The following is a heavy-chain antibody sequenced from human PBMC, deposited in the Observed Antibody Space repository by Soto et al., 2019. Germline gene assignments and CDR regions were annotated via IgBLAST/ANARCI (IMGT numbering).Heavy chain of an antibody. Sequence: GGSLRLSCAASGFTFGNAWISWVRQAPGKGLEWVGRIKSKTDGGTTDYAAPVKGRFTISRDDSKNTLYLQMNSLKTEDTAVYYCTTVWSGTQYYYYYYGMDVWGQGTTVTVSS. CDR2: IKSKTDGGTT. CDR3: TTVWSGTQYYYYYYGMDV. V-gene: IGHV3-15*01. CDR1: GFTFGNAW. D-gene: IGHD6-13*01. J-gene: IGHJ6*02.